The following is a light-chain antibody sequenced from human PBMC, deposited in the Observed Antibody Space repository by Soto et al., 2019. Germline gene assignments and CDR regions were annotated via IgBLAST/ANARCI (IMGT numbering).Light chain of an antibody. CDR1: QNLGTLY. J-gene: IGKJ1*01. Sequence: EIVLTQSPGTLSLSPGERGTLSCRASQNLGTLYLAWFQQKSGQAPRLLIYSASRRATGIPDRFTGSGSGTDFTLTINRVEHEDFEVYFCQQYAGSHRTLGQGTKGDIK. V-gene: IGKV3-20*01. CDR3: QQYAGSHRT. CDR2: SAS.